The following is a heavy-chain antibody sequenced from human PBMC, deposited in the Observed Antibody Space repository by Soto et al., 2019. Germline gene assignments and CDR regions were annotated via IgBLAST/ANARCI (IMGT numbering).Heavy chain of an antibody. CDR1: GDTFGSYT. D-gene: IGHD6-25*01. V-gene: IGHV1-69*02. Sequence: QVQLVQSGAEMRKPGSSVKVSCKASGDTFGSYTLSWLRRAPGLGLEWMARILPAHGIANYAQKFQDKVTITADMSTQTTYLELTRLNSDDTAVFFCAADRGAVGFFDSWGQGPLVTVSS. CDR2: ILPAHGIA. J-gene: IGHJ4*02. CDR3: AADRGAVGFFDS.